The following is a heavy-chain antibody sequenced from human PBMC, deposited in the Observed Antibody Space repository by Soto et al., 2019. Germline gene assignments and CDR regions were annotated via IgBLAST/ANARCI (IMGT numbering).Heavy chain of an antibody. CDR1: GFTFSSYC. CDR3: ARPRAGFDY. V-gene: IGHV3-21*01. CDR2: ISSSSSYI. Sequence: GGALRLSLSASGFTFSSYCMHWVRQAPGKGLEWVSSISSSSSYIYYADSVKGRFTISRDNAKNSLYLQMNSLRAEDTAVYYCARPRAGFDYWGQGTLVTVSS. J-gene: IGHJ4*02.